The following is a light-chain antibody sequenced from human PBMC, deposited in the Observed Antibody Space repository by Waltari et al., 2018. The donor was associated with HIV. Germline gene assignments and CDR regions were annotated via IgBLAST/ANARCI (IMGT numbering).Light chain of an antibody. CDR2: DNN. J-gene: IGLJ2*01. V-gene: IGLV1-51*01. CDR3: GTWDTSLSAGV. CDR1: SSNIAHNY. Sequence: QSVLTQPPAVSAAPGQTVHIPCSGSSSNIAHNYVSWYQQLPGTAPKLLISDNNRRSSGIPDRFSGSKSGTSATLAIAGLQTGDEADYYCGTWDTSLSAGVFGGGTKVTVL.